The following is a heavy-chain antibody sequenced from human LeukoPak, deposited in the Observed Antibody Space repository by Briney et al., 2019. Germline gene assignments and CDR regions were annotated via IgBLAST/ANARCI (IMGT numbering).Heavy chain of an antibody. Sequence: ASVKVSCKASGYTLTSYGISWVRQAPGQGLEWMGWISAYNGNTNYAQKLQGRVTMTTDTSTSTAYMELRSLRSDDTAVYYCARAYYDFWSGSPWPYYYYYMDVWGKGTTVTVSS. J-gene: IGHJ6*03. CDR2: ISAYNGNT. D-gene: IGHD3-3*01. CDR3: ARAYYDFWSGSPWPYYYYYMDV. V-gene: IGHV1-18*01. CDR1: GYTLTSYG.